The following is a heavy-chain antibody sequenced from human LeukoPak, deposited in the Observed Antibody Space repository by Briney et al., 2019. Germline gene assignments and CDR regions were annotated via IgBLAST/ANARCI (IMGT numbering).Heavy chain of an antibody. V-gene: IGHV4-59*01. D-gene: IGHD3-22*01. CDR2: IYYSGST. CDR1: GGSISSYY. J-gene: IGHJ3*02. CDR3: ARDAGNYYDSSGYHDAFDI. Sequence: SETLSLTCTVSGGSISSYYWSWIRQPPGKGLERIGYIYYSGSTNYNPSLKSRVTISVDTSKNQFSLKLSSVTAADTAVYYCARDAGNYYDSSGYHDAFDIWGQGTMVTVSS.